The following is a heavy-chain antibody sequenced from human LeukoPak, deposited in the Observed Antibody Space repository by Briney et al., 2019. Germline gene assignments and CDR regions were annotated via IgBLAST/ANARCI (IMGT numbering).Heavy chain of an antibody. Sequence: SETLSLTCTVSGGSISSGGYYWSWIRQHPGKGLEWIGYIYYSGSTYYNPSLKSRVTISVDTSKNQFSLKLSSVTAADTAVYYCARGGEMATNCGNYFDYWGQGTLVTVSS. V-gene: IGHV4-31*03. CDR2: IYYSGST. CDR1: GGSISSGGYY. CDR3: ARGGEMATNCGNYFDY. D-gene: IGHD5-24*01. J-gene: IGHJ4*02.